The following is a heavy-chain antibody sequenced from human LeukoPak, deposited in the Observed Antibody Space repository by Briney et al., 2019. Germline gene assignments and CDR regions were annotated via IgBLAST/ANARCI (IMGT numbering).Heavy chain of an antibody. CDR3: ARAGLFDSSAYPYDAFDI. V-gene: IGHV4-59*01. Sequence: SETLSLTCTVSGGSISSYYWSWIRQPPGKGLEWIGYIYYSGSTNYNPSLKSRVTTSVDTSKNQFSLKLSSVTAADTAVYFCARAGLFDSSAYPYDAFDIWGQGTMVTVSS. CDR2: IYYSGST. CDR1: GGSISSYY. D-gene: IGHD3-22*01. J-gene: IGHJ3*02.